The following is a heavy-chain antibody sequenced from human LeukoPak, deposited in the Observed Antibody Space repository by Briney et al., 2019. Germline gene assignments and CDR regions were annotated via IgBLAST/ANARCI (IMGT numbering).Heavy chain of an antibody. V-gene: IGHV4-4*07. CDR2: IYTSGST. J-gene: IGHJ4*02. D-gene: IGHD2-2*01. CDR1: GGSISSYY. CDR3: AREDQLLDYISTFDY. Sequence: SETLSLTCTVSGGSISSYYWSWIRQPAGKGLEWIGRIYTSGSTNYNPSLKSRVTMSVDTSKNQFSLKLSSVTAADTAVYYCAREDQLLDYISTFDYWGQGTLVTVSS.